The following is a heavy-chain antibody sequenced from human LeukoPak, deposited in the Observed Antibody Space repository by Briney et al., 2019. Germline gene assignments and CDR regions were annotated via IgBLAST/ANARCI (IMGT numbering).Heavy chain of an antibody. V-gene: IGHV4-59*01. CDR3: ARVFGGGRGGWFDP. D-gene: IGHD3-16*01. CDR2: IYYSGSS. J-gene: IGHJ5*02. Sequence: SETLSLTCTVSGGSITGYYWTWIRQPPGKGLEWIGYIYYSGSSNYNPSLKSRVTISIHTSKNQFSLNLSSVTAADTAVYYCARVFGGGRGGWFDPWGQGTLAAVSS. CDR1: GGSITGYY.